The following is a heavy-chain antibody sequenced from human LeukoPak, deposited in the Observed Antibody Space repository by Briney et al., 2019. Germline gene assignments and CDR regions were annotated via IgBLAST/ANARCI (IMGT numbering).Heavy chain of an antibody. V-gene: IGHV3-33*01. Sequence: PGRSLRLSCAASGFTFSSYGMHWVRQAPGKGLERVAVIWFDGSNKYYADSVKGRFTVSRDNSKNTMDLQMNSLRAEDTAVYYCAREQYGSDDALDIWGQGTMVTVSS. J-gene: IGHJ3*02. CDR3: AREQYGSDDALDI. CDR1: GFTFSSYG. D-gene: IGHD4-17*01. CDR2: IWFDGSNK.